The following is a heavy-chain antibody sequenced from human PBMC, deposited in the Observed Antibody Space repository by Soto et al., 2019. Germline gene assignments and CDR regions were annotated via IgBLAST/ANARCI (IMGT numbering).Heavy chain of an antibody. Sequence: QVQLVESGGGVVQPGTSLRLSCAASGFTFYNYGMHWVRQAPGTGLEWVAAISSHGRDTYYADSVKGRLTISRDNSKNTLYLQMQSLRAEDTAVYYCAKDQGIAASHGIDWGQGTMVTVSS. J-gene: IGHJ3*01. CDR2: ISSHGRDT. D-gene: IGHD6-13*01. CDR3: AKDQGIAASHGID. V-gene: IGHV3-30*18. CDR1: GFTFYNYG.